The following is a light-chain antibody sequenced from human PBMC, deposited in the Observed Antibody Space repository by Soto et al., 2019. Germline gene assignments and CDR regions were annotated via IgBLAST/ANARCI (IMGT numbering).Light chain of an antibody. V-gene: IGLV2-14*01. J-gene: IGLJ2*01. CDR3: SSFSSSINVV. CDR1: SSDVGGYNY. CDR2: EVS. Sequence: QSALTQPASVSGSPGQSITISCTGSSSDVGGYNYVSWYQQHPGKAPKLMICEVSNRPSGVSNRFSGSKSGNTASLTISGLQAEDEADYYCSSFSSSINVVFGGGTQLTVL.